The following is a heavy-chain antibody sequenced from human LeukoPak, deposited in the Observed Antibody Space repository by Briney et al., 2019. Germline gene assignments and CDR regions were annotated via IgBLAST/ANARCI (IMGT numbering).Heavy chain of an antibody. CDR1: GGSFSGYY. J-gene: IGHJ4*02. Sequence: SETLSLTCVVYGGSFSGYYWSWIRQPPGKGLEWIGEINHSGSTNYNPSLKSRVTISVDTSKNQFSLKLSSVTAADTAVYYCARRPWGFLDYWGQGTLVTVSS. CDR3: ARRPWGFLDY. V-gene: IGHV4-34*01. D-gene: IGHD7-27*01. CDR2: INHSGST.